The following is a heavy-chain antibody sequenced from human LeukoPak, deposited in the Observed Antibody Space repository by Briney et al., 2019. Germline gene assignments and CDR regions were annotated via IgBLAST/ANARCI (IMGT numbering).Heavy chain of an antibody. Sequence: PSETLSLTCAVSGYSISSGYYWGWIRQPPGKGLEWIGSIYHSGKTYYKPSLKSRVTISVDTSKNQFSLKLSSVTAADTAVYYCARTIMITLGGAFAPTYFDYWGRGTLVTVSS. J-gene: IGHJ4*02. CDR2: IYHSGKT. CDR1: GYSISSGYY. V-gene: IGHV4-38-2*01. D-gene: IGHD3-16*01. CDR3: ARTIMITLGGAFAPTYFDY.